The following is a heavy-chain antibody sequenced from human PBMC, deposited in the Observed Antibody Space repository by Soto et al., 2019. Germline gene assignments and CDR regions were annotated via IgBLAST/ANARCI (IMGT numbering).Heavy chain of an antibody. CDR2: SYYSGST. D-gene: IGHD4-17*01. V-gene: IGHV4-31*03. Sequence: QVQLRESGPGLVKPSQTLSLTCTVSGGSISNDNYYWTWIRQHPGKGLEWIGYSYYSGSTYYNPSLKSRFSISVDTSKNQFSLKLSSVTAADTPVYYCVATTVTTISLDYWGQGTLVTVSS. CDR3: VATTVTTISLDY. CDR1: GGSISNDNYY. J-gene: IGHJ4*02.